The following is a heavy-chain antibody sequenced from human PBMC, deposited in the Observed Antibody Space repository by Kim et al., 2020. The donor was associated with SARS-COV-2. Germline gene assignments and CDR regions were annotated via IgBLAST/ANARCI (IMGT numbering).Heavy chain of an antibody. Sequence: GGSLRLSCAASGFTFSSYAMHWVRQAPGKGLEWVAVISYDGSNKYYADSVKGRFTISRDNSKNTLYLQMNSLRAEDTAVYYCARSTHSSSWFYYGMDVWG. CDR1: GFTFSSYA. CDR2: ISYDGSNK. V-gene: IGHV3-30-3*01. J-gene: IGHJ6*01. D-gene: IGHD6-13*01. CDR3: ARSTHSSSWFYYGMDV.